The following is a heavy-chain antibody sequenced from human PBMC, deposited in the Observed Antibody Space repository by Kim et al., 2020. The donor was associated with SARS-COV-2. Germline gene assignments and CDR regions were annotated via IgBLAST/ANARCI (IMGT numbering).Heavy chain of an antibody. CDR1: GFTFSSYG. J-gene: IGHJ6*02. CDR2: IWYDGSNK. Sequence: GGSLRLSCAASGFTFSSYGMHWVRQAPGKGLEWVAVIWYDGSNKYYADSVKGRFTISRDNSKNTLYLQMNSLRAEDTAVYYCARDHVVVPAARSHYYYYYGMDVWGQGTTVTVSS. D-gene: IGHD2-2*01. V-gene: IGHV3-33*01. CDR3: ARDHVVVPAARSHYYYYYGMDV.